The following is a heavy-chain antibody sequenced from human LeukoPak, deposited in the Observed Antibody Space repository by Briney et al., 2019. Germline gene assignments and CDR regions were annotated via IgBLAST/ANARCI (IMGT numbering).Heavy chain of an antibody. D-gene: IGHD6-19*01. J-gene: IGHJ1*01. CDR3: AKAGIAVAGDFAVYFQN. CDR2: ISGSGGST. V-gene: IGHV3-23*01. Sequence: GGSLRLSCAASGFTFSSYAMSWVRKAPGKGLEWVSAISGSGGSTYYADSVKGRFTISRDNSKNTLYLQMNSLRAEDTAVYYCAKAGIAVAGDFAVYFQNWGQGTLVTVSS. CDR1: GFTFSSYA.